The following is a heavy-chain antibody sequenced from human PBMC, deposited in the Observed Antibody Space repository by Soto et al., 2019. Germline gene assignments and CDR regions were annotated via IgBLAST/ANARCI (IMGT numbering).Heavy chain of an antibody. CDR3: TIFGVVTPSGAFDI. Sequence: GGSLRLSCAASGFTFSGSAMHWVRQASGKGLEWVGRIRSKANSYATAYAASVKGRFTISRDDSKNTAYPQMNSLKTEDTAVYYCTIFGVVTPSGAFDIWGQGPMVTVSS. J-gene: IGHJ3*02. V-gene: IGHV3-73*01. CDR2: IRSKANSYAT. D-gene: IGHD3-3*01. CDR1: GFTFSGSA.